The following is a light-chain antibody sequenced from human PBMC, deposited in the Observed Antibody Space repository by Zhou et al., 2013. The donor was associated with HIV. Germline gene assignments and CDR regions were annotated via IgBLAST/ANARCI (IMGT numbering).Light chain of an antibody. V-gene: IGKV3-15*01. CDR3: QHYGSSPQNS. CDR1: QSVFSN. Sequence: EIVMTQSPSTLSVSPGERVTLSCRASQSVFSNLAWYQQKPGQAPSLLIYDTSTRATGIPARFSGSGSGREFTLTISRLEAGDFAVYYCQHYGSSPQNSFGQGTKLEIK. J-gene: IGKJ2*03. CDR2: DTS.